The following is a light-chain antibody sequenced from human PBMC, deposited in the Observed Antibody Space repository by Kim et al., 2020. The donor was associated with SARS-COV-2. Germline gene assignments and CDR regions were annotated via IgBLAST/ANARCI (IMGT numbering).Light chain of an antibody. Sequence: EIVMTQSPATLSVSPGERATLSCRASQSVSSNLAWYQQKPGQAPRLLIYGASTRATGIPARFSGSGSGTEFTLTISSLQSEDFAVYYWQQYNNWTQTFGQGTKVDIK. CDR1: QSVSSN. V-gene: IGKV3-15*01. CDR2: GAS. CDR3: QQYNNWTQT. J-gene: IGKJ1*01.